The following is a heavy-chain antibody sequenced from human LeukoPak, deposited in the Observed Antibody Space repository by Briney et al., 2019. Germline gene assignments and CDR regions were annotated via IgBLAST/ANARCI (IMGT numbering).Heavy chain of an antibody. J-gene: IGHJ4*02. Sequence: GGSLRLSCAASGLTLSSYAMSWVRQAPGKGLEWVSAISGSGGSTNYAGSVKGRFTFSRDNSKNTLYLQMNSLRAEDTAVYYCAKHPRHCGGDCYSDFDYWGQGTLVTVSS. CDR1: GLTLSSYA. V-gene: IGHV3-23*01. CDR2: ISGSGGST. CDR3: AKHPRHCGGDCYSDFDY. D-gene: IGHD2-21*02.